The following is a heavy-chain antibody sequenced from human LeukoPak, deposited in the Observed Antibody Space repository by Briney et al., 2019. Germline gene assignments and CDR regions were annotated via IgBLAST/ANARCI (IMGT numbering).Heavy chain of an antibody. CDR1: GGTFSSYA. V-gene: IGHV1-69*01. J-gene: IGHJ4*02. CDR2: NIPIFGTA. CDR3: AGRRDGYTLFDY. Sequence: GSSVKVSCKASGGTFSSYAISWVRQAPGQGLEWMGGNIPIFGTANYAQKFQGRVTITADESTSTAYMELSSLRSEDTAVYYCAGRRDGYTLFDYWGQGTLVTVSS. D-gene: IGHD5-24*01.